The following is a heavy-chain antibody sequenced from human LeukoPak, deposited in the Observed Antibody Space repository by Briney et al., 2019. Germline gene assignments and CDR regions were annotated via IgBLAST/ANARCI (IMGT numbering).Heavy chain of an antibody. CDR1: GYTFTRYA. Sequence: ASVKVSCKASGYTFTRYAMNWVRQAPGQGLEWMGWINTNTGNPTYAQGFTGRFVFSLDTSVSTAYLQISSLKAEDTAVYYCARDAPDGGVSKFDYWGQGTLVTVSS. J-gene: IGHJ4*02. V-gene: IGHV7-4-1*02. CDR2: INTNTGNP. CDR3: ARDAPDGGVSKFDY. D-gene: IGHD3-3*01.